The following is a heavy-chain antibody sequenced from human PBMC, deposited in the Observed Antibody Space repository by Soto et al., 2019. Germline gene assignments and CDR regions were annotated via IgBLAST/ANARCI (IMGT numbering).Heavy chain of an antibody. J-gene: IGHJ4*02. D-gene: IGHD2-2*01. Sequence: SETLSLTCTVSGGALSSGGYFWSWIRQPPGKGLEWIGYIYYTGSTYYNPSLKSRLTISVDTSKNQFSLKLTSVTAADTAVYFCARYQKGPFDYWGQGTLVTVSS. CDR1: GGALSSGGYF. CDR3: ARYQKGPFDY. CDR2: IYYTGST. V-gene: IGHV4-30-4*08.